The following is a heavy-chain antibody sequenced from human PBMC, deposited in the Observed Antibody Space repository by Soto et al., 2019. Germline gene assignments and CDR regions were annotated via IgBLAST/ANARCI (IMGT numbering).Heavy chain of an antibody. D-gene: IGHD3-10*01. CDR3: ARDLGGLSYSSGSYNALDV. V-gene: IGHV4-31*03. J-gene: IGHJ6*02. CDR1: GGSLNSRGYY. Sequence: SETLSLTCSVSGGSLNSRGYYWGWIRQHPVEGLEWIGYIYYSGSTYSNPSLRSRVTMSVDRFKTPFSLKLSSVTPSSTAVYYCARDLGGLSYSSGSYNALDVWGQGTTVTVSS. CDR2: IYYSGST.